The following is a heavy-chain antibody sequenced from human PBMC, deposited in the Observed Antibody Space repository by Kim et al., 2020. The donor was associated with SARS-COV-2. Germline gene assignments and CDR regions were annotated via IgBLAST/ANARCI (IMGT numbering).Heavy chain of an antibody. Sequence: GGSLRLSCAASGFTFSSYGMHWVRQAPGKGLEWVAVISYDGSNKYYADSVKGRFTISRDNSKNTLYLQMNSLRAEDTAVYYCAKGGHYYDSSGYLDYWG. V-gene: IGHV3-30*18. CDR3: AKGGHYYDSSGYLDY. CDR2: ISYDGSNK. J-gene: IGHJ4*01. CDR1: GFTFSSYG. D-gene: IGHD3-22*01.